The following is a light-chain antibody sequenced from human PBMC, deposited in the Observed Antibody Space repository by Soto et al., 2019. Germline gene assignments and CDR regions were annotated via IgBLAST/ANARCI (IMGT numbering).Light chain of an antibody. Sequence: DIQFTPSPSSLSASVGDRVTITCRPSQSISSYLIWYQQKPGKAPKLLIYAASSLQSVVPSRFSGSGSGTDFTLTISSLQPEDFATYYGQQSYSTLFTCGPGTKVDIK. CDR1: QSISSY. CDR3: QQSYSTLFT. J-gene: IGKJ3*01. CDR2: AAS. V-gene: IGKV1-39*01.